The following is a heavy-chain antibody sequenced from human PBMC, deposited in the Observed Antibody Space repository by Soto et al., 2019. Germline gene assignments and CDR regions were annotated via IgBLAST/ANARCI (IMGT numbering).Heavy chain of an antibody. CDR2: ISSSSSYI. D-gene: IGHD6-13*01. Sequence: GESLKISCAASGFTFSSYSMNWVRQAPGKGLEWVSSISSSSSYIYYADSVKGRFTISRDNAKNSLYLQMNSLRAEDTAVYYCARRTAAAGDFDYWGQGTLVTVSS. V-gene: IGHV3-21*01. CDR3: ARRTAAAGDFDY. CDR1: GFTFSSYS. J-gene: IGHJ4*02.